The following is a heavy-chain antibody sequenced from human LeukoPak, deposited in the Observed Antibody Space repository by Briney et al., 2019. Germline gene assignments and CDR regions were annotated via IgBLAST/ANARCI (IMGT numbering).Heavy chain of an antibody. J-gene: IGHJ3*02. CDR1: GYTFTSYY. CDR2: INPSGGST. Sequence: GASVKVSCKASGYTFTSYYMHWVRQAPGQGLEWMGIINPSGGSTSYAQKFQGRVTMTRDTSITTAYMELSRLRSDDTALFYCARGGTGKQWLPYAFDIWGQGTMVTVSS. CDR3: ARGGTGKQWLPYAFDI. D-gene: IGHD6-19*01. V-gene: IGHV1-46*01.